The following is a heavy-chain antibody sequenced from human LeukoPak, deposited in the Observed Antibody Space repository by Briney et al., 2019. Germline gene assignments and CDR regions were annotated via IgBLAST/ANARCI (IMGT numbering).Heavy chain of an antibody. CDR2: IYYSGST. J-gene: IGHJ5*02. CDR1: GGSISSSSYY. V-gene: IGHV4-61*01. CDR3: ARSPIFGVVIMGNWFDP. Sequence: PSETLSLTCTVSGGSISSSSYYWSWIRQPPGKGLEWIGYIYYSGSTNYNPSLKSRVTISVDTSKNQFSLKLSSVTAADTAVYYCARSPIFGVVIMGNWFDPWGQGTLVTVSS. D-gene: IGHD3-3*01.